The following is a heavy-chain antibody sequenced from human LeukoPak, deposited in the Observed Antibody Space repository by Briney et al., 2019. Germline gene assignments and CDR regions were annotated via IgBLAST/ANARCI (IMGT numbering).Heavy chain of an antibody. CDR1: GYIFTSFD. Sequence: GASVKVSCKASGYIFTSFDINWVRQATGQGLEWMGWMNPNSGNTAYAQKFQGRVTMTRDTSMSTAYMELSSLRSEDTAMYYCARGHASDYSAGGYLGYYYGMDVWGQGTTVSVSS. J-gene: IGHJ6*02. CDR2: MNPNSGNT. CDR3: ARGHASDYSAGGYLGYYYGMDV. D-gene: IGHD3-10*01. V-gene: IGHV1-8*01.